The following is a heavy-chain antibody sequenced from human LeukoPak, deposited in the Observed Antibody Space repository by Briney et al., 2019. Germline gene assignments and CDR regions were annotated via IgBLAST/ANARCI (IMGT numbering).Heavy chain of an antibody. CDR1: GFTFSNYW. CDR3: ARGSLTGTNWLDP. D-gene: IGHD3-9*01. V-gene: IGHV3-7*05. Sequence: PGGSLRLSCAASGFTFSNYWMSWVRQAPGKGLEWVANIKQDGSENYYVDSVKGRFTISRDNAKNSLYLQMNSLRAEDTAVYYCARGSLTGTNWLDPWGQGTLVTVSS. J-gene: IGHJ5*02. CDR2: IKQDGSEN.